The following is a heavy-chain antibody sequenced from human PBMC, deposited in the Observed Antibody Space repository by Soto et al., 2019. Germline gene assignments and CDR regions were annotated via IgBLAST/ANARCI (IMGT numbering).Heavy chain of an antibody. CDR2: INDSGST. V-gene: IGHV4-34*01. CDR3: ARGPKKLMY. Sequence: KTSETLSLTCGVSCGSFIGYYWTWIRQPPGKGLEWIGAINDSGSTNYNPSLKSRVTMSIDTPKNQFSLKLDSVTAADTAVYYCARGPKKLMYWSQGTLVTVPQ. J-gene: IGHJ4*02. CDR1: CGSFIGYY. D-gene: IGHD2-8*01.